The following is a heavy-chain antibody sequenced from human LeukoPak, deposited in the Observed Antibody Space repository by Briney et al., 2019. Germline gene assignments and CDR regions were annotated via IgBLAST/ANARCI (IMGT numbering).Heavy chain of an antibody. J-gene: IGHJ4*02. CDR2: IYFDDSDT. Sequence: GESLKISCKASGYRVMDYWIGWVRQTPGKGLEWMGIIYFDDSDTRYSPSFDGQVTISGDKSTATAYLQWSSLKALDTAIYYCGKSRVGGSLHSYDYWGQGTLVTVSS. V-gene: IGHV5-51*01. CDR1: GYRVMDYW. CDR3: GKSRVGGSLHSYDY. D-gene: IGHD4-23*01.